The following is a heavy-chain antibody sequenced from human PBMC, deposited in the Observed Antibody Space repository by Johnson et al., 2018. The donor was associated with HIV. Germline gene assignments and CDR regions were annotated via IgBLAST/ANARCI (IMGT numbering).Heavy chain of an antibody. D-gene: IGHD3-10*01. CDR3: ARGGPYDSGIIDAFDI. Sequence: VQLVESGGGVVQPGRSLRLSCAASGFTFDDYDMSWVRQAPGKGLEWVSGINWNGGSTGYGDSVKGRFTISRDNSKNTLYLQMNSLRAEDTAVYYCARGGPYDSGIIDAFDIWGQGTMVTVSS. J-gene: IGHJ3*02. CDR2: INWNGGST. CDR1: GFTFDDYD. V-gene: IGHV3-20*04.